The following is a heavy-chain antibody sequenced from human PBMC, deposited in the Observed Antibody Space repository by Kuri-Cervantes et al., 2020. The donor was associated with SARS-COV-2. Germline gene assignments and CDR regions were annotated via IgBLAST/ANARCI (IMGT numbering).Heavy chain of an antibody. J-gene: IGHJ4*02. CDR3: ARGSYDSSGYYFEDY. V-gene: IGHV4-59*01. CDR1: GFTFSNAW. Sequence: GSLRLSCAASGFTFSNAWMSWVRQPPGKGLEWMGYIHYSGTTTYSPALKSRLTISVDTPKNQFSLKVTSVTAADTAVYYCARGSYDSSGYYFEDYWGQGTLVTVSS. D-gene: IGHD3-22*01. CDR2: IHYSGTT.